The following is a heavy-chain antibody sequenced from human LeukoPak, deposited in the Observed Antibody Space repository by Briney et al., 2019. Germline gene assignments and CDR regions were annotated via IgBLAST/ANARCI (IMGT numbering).Heavy chain of an antibody. J-gene: IGHJ6*03. CDR3: ARKGGPYYYYYYMDV. CDR1: GFTFSNSS. Sequence: PGGSLRLSCAASGFTFSNSSMSWVRQAPGKGLEWVANIKQDGSEKYYVDSVKGRFTISRDNAKNSLYLQMNSLRAEDTAVYYCARKGGPYYYYYYMDVWGKGTTVTVSS. CDR2: IKQDGSEK. V-gene: IGHV3-7*01. D-gene: IGHD3-16*01.